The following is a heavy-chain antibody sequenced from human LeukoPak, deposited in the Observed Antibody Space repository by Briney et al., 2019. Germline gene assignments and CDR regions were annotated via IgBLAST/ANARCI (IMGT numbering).Heavy chain of an antibody. CDR2: IDPKNGNR. J-gene: IGHJ5*02. CDR3: ARSHTQKEFCGGGRCYPTVWWFGP. CDR1: GYTFINND. D-gene: IGHD2-15*01. V-gene: IGHV1-8*01. Sequence: EASVKVSCKASGYTFINNDINWVRQAPGQGLEWMAWIDPKNGNRGYAQNFQGRVTMTTDISINTAYLELSSLRSEDTAVYYCARSHTQKEFCGGGRCYPTVWWFGPWGQGTLVTVSS.